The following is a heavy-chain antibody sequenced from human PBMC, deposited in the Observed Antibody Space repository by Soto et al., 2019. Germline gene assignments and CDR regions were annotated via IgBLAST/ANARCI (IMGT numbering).Heavy chain of an antibody. CDR2: IKSKTDGGTT. D-gene: IGHD3-3*01. Sequence: GGSLRLSCAASGFTFSNAWMNWVRQAPGKGLEWVGRIKSKTDGGTTDYAAPVKGRFTISRDDSKNTLYLQMNSLKTEDTAVYYCTTAYDFSYSGMSVWGQGTTVTVSS. J-gene: IGHJ6*02. CDR1: GFTFSNAW. V-gene: IGHV3-15*07. CDR3: TTAYDFSYSGMSV.